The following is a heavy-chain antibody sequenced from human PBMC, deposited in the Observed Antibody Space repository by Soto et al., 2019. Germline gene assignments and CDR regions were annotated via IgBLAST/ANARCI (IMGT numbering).Heavy chain of an antibody. CDR1: GYTFINYA. CDR3: TRDLRANYVAY. CDR2: INGGNGKT. J-gene: IGHJ4*02. Sequence: QVQLVQSGAEEKEPGAAVKVSCKASGYTFINYAIHWVRQAPGQRLEWMGWINGGNGKTKYSQNFQDRVTFTRDTSANIVYMELSSLRSEDTAVYYCTRDLRANYVAYWGQGTLVTVSS. V-gene: IGHV1-3*05.